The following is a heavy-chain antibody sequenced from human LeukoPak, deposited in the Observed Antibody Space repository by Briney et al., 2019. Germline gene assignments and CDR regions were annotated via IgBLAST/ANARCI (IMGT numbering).Heavy chain of an antibody. CDR2: ISYDGSNK. J-gene: IGHJ4*02. D-gene: IGHD2-15*01. V-gene: IGHV3-30*18. CDR1: GFTFSSYG. Sequence: GRSLRLSCAASGFTFSSYGMHWVRQAPGKGLEWVAVISYDGSNKYYADSVKGRFTISRDNSKNTQYLQMNSLRAEDTAVYYCAKEGVVVAAGFYFDYWGQGTLVTVSS. CDR3: AKEGVVVAAGFYFDY.